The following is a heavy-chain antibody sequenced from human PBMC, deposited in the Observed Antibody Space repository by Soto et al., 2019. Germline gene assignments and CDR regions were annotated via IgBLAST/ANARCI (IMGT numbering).Heavy chain of an antibody. CDR2: IDAGGGEK. V-gene: IGHV3-7*05. J-gene: IGHJ5*02. CDR3: ARGRNWFDP. Sequence: EVQLVESGGGWVQPGGSLRLSCAASGFSFSTYWMAWVRQAPGKGLEWGANIDAGGGEKYYVDSVRGRFTITRETAKNSLYLPMNSPRAEDTAIYYCARGRNWFDPWGQGTLVSVSS. CDR1: GFSFSTYW.